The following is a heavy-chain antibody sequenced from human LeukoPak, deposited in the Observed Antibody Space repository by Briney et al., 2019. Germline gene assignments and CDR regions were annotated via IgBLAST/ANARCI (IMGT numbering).Heavy chain of an antibody. Sequence: RASVKVSCKASGGTFSSYAISWVRQAPGQGLEWMGGIMPIFGTANYAQKFQGRVTITTDESTSTAYMEMSSLRSEDTAVYYCNLYGDYDNWGQGTRVTVSS. CDR2: IMPIFGTA. CDR1: GGTFSSYA. D-gene: IGHD4-17*01. J-gene: IGHJ4*02. V-gene: IGHV1-69*05. CDR3: NLYGDYDN.